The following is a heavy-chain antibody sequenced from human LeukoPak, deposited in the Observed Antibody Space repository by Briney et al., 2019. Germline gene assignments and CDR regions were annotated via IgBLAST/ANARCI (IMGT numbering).Heavy chain of an antibody. V-gene: IGHV3-13*01. CDR2: IGTASDT. Sequence: GGSLRLSCAASGFNFSSFDMHWVRHPTGQGLEWVSTIGTASDTYYPGSVEGRFTLSRDNAKSSLYLQMNSLTAGDTAVYYCARGPPRGKYYYMDVWGKGTTVTVSS. D-gene: IGHD1-1*01. CDR3: ARGPPRGKYYYMDV. J-gene: IGHJ6*03. CDR1: GFNFSSFD.